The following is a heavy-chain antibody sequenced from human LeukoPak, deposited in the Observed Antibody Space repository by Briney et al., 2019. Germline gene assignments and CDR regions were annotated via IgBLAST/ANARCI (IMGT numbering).Heavy chain of an antibody. D-gene: IGHD6-6*01. Sequence: PGGSLRLSCAASGSTFSSYGMHWVRQAPGKGLEWVAFIRYDGSNKYYADSVKGRFTISRDNSKNTLYLQMNSLRAEDTAVYYCAKEESYSSSSCYWGQGTLVTVSS. V-gene: IGHV3-30*02. CDR1: GSTFSSYG. CDR3: AKEESYSSSSCY. CDR2: IRYDGSNK. J-gene: IGHJ4*02.